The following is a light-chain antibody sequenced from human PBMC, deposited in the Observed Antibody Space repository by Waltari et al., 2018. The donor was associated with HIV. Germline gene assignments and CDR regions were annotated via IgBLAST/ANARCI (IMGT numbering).Light chain of an antibody. CDR3: QHFGTSPPRYT. Sequence: EIVLTQSPGTLSLSPGERATLSCRASQSVSSSYLAWYQQKPGQAPRLLIYVASSRATGVPDRFSGSASGADFTVTISRLEPEDFAVYYCQHFGTSPPRYTFGQGTKLELK. V-gene: IGKV3-20*01. CDR1: QSVSSSY. CDR2: VAS. J-gene: IGKJ2*01.